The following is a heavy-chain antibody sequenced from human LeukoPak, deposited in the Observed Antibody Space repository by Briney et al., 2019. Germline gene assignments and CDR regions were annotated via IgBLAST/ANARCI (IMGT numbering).Heavy chain of an antibody. D-gene: IGHD3-22*01. Sequence: GGSLRLSCVGSGFTFRNYGMHWVRQAPGKGLEWVAVILSDASFKHYAVSVKGRFTISRDNSKNTLYLQMNSLRAEDTAVYYCARGAPIVVVHWGQGTLVTVSS. CDR1: GFTFRNYG. J-gene: IGHJ4*02. CDR2: ILSDASFK. CDR3: ARGAPIVVVH. V-gene: IGHV3-30*03.